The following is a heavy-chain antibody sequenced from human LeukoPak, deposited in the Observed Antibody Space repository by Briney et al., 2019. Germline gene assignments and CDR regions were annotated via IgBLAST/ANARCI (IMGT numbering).Heavy chain of an antibody. V-gene: IGHV3-21*01. J-gene: IGHJ6*02. CDR1: GFTFSSYS. CDR2: ISSSSSYI. Sequence: GGSLRLSCAASGFTFSSYSMNWARQAPGKGLEWVSSISSSSSYIYYADSVKGRFTISRDNAKNSLYLQMNSLRAEDTAVYYCAREVTTVVTPTKVYYYYYYGMDVWGQGTTVTVSS. CDR3: AREVTTVVTPTKVYYYYYYGMDV. D-gene: IGHD4-23*01.